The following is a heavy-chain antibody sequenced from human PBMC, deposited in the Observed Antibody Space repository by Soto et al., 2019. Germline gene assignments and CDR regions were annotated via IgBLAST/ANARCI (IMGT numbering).Heavy chain of an antibody. Sequence: GASVKVSCKASGYTFISHGMSWVRQAPGQGLEWMGWISGKNGNTKFAQKFQGRVTLTTDTSTSTAYMEVRSLRTDDTAVYYCARVSSSIVVVPDYGMDVWGQGTTVPVS. V-gene: IGHV1-18*04. CDR1: GYTFISHG. D-gene: IGHD2-2*01. CDR3: ARVSSSIVVVPDYGMDV. J-gene: IGHJ6*02. CDR2: ISGKNGNT.